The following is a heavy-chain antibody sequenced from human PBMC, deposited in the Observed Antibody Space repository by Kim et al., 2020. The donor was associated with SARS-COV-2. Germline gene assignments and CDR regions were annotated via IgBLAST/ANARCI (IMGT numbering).Heavy chain of an antibody. CDR2: IYYSGST. CDR3: ARGFGHLRQAGTGQTYYYYGMDV. CDR1: GGSISSYY. D-gene: IGHD6-13*01. J-gene: IGHJ6*02. Sequence: SETLSLTCTVSGGSISSYYWSWIRQPPGKGLEWIGYIYYSGSTNYNPSLKSRVTISVDTSKNQFSLKLSSVTAADTAVYYCARGFGHLRQAGTGQTYYYYGMDVWGQGTTVTVSS. V-gene: IGHV4-59*01.